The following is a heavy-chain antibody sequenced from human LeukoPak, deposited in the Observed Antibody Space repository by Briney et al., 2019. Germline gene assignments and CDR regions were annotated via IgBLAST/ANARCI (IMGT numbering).Heavy chain of an antibody. CDR3: ARASGLAPAYYYFDY. D-gene: IGHD2-21*01. J-gene: IGHJ4*02. CDR2: IYFSGDT. Sequence: SETLSLTCTVSGGPISSHYWSWIRQPPGKGLEWIGYIYFSGDTNCNPSLKSRVTMSVDMSKNRFSLRLSSVTAADTAVYYCARASGLAPAYYYFDYWGQGTLVTVSS. V-gene: IGHV4-59*11. CDR1: GGPISSHY.